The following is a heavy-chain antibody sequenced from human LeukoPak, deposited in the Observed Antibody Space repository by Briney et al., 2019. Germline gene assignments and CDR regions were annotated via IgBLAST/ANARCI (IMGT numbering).Heavy chain of an antibody. D-gene: IGHD2-2*01. CDR2: MKPDGSEK. CDR3: ARAAVVPPKYYYYYMDV. Sequence: GGSLRLSCAASGFTFSNYWLSWVRQPPGKALEWVANMKPDGSEKYYVDSVKGRFTISRDNAKNSLYLQMNSLRAEDTAIYYCARAAVVPPKYYYYYMDVWGKGTTVTVSS. CDR1: GFTFSNYW. V-gene: IGHV3-7*01. J-gene: IGHJ6*03.